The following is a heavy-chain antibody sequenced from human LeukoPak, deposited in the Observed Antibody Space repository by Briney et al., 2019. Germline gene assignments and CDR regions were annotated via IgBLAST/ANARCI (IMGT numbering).Heavy chain of an antibody. V-gene: IGHV3-30*02. CDR2: IRYDGRNK. J-gene: IGHJ4*02. CDR1: GFTISSYG. Sequence: GGSLRLSCAASGFTISSYGIHWVRQAPGKGLEWVAFIRYDGRNKYYADSVKGRFTISRDNSKNTLYLQMNSLRAEDTAVYYCARELGPHYGDYEDYWGQGTLVTVSS. D-gene: IGHD4-17*01. CDR3: ARELGPHYGDYEDY.